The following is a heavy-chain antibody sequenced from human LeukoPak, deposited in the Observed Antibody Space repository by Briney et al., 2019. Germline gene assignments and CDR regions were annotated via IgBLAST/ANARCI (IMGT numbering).Heavy chain of an antibody. V-gene: IGHV1-8*03. CDR1: GYTFTSYD. CDR3: ARAYYDSSGYYYPSYYYMDV. J-gene: IGHJ6*03. Sequence: ASVKVSCKASGYTFTSYDINWVRQAPGQGLEWMGWMNPNSGYTGYAQKFQGRVTITRNTSISTAYMELSSLRSEDTAVYYCARAYYDSSGYYYPSYYYMDVWGKGTTVTVSS. D-gene: IGHD3-22*01. CDR2: MNPNSGYT.